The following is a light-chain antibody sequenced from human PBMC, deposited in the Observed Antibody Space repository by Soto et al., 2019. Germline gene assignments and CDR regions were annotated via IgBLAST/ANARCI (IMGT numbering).Light chain of an antibody. CDR1: QSISSW. CDR3: QQYNTYLGT. V-gene: IGKV1-5*03. J-gene: IGKJ1*01. Sequence: DIQLTQSPSTLSASVGDRVTITCRASQSISSWLAWYQQKPGKAPNLLIYKASSSESGVPSRFSGSRSGTEFTLTISSLQPDDFATYYCQQYNTYLGTFGQGTKVEIK. CDR2: KAS.